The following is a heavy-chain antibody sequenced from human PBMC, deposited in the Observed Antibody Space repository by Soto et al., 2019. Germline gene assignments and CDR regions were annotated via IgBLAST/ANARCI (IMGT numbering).Heavy chain of an antibody. CDR1: CYSISSGYY. V-gene: IGHV4-38-2*02. CDR2: IYHSGSN. J-gene: IGHJ6*02. CDR3: ARDHKLDGMEF. Sequence: PSETLSRTCAVSCYSISSGYYWGWIRHSPWKGLEWIGSIYHSGSNYYNPSLKSRVIISVDTSKNQFSLKLSSVTAADTAVDYCARDHKLDGMEFWGQGTTVTVSS.